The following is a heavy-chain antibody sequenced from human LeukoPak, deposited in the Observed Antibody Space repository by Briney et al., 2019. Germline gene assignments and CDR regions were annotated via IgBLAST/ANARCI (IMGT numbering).Heavy chain of an antibody. D-gene: IGHD3-3*01. J-gene: IGHJ4*02. V-gene: IGHV5-51*01. CDR1: GYSSTNYW. CDR3: ARQSGITTDPFDD. Sequence: GESLKISFKGSGYSSTNYWIGWVRQMSGKGLEWMGIIYPGDSDTKYSPSFQGQVTISVDKSISTAYLQWNSLKATDTAMYYCARQSGITTDPFDDRGQGTLVTVSS. CDR2: IYPGDSDT.